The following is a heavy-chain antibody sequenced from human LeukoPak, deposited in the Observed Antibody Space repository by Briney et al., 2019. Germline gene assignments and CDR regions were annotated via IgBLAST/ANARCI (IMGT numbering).Heavy chain of an antibody. Sequence: GGSLRLSCAASGFSFNSYAMSWVRQAPGKGLEWVSAISASGGSTYSADSVKGRFTISRDNSKNTLYLQMNSLRAEDTAVYFCAKDHFGYSSSSLDYWGQGTLVTVSS. CDR3: AKDHFGYSSSSLDY. D-gene: IGHD6-13*01. CDR1: GFSFNSYA. J-gene: IGHJ4*02. V-gene: IGHV3-23*01. CDR2: ISASGGST.